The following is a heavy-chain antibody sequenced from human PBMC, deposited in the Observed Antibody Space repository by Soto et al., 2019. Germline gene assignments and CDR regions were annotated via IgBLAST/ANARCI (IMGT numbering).Heavy chain of an antibody. CDR3: AKGPAIVLVPAAMTYYYGMAV. Sequence: QVQLVESGGGVVQPGRSLRLSCAATGFTFSSYGMHWVRQAPGKGLEWVAVISYDGSNKYYADSVKGRFTISRDNSTNTLYLQMNSLRAEDKAVYYCAKGPAIVLVPAAMTYYYGMAVW. D-gene: IGHD2-2*01. CDR1: GFTFSSYG. V-gene: IGHV3-30*18. CDR2: ISYDGSNK. J-gene: IGHJ6*01.